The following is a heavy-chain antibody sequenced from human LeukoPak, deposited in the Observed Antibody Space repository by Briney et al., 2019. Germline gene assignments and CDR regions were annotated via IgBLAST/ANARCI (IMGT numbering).Heavy chain of an antibody. CDR2: IYYSGST. J-gene: IGHJ4*02. CDR3: ARLGGGGYSIDY. CDR1: GGSISSHY. V-gene: IGHV4-59*08. D-gene: IGHD2-21*01. Sequence: SETLSLTCTVSGGSISSHYWSWIRQPPGEGLEWIGYIYYSGSTNYNPSLKSRVTMSVDTSRNQFSLNLSSVTAADTAVYYCARLGGGGYSIDYWGQGTLVTVSS.